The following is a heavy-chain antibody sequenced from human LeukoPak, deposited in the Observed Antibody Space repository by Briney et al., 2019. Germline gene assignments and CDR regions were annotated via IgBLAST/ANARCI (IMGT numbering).Heavy chain of an antibody. D-gene: IGHD2-2*01. Sequence: GASVKVSCKASGGTFSSYAISWVRQAPGQGLDWMGGIIPIFGTANYAQKFQGRVTITTDESTSTAYMELSSLRSEDTAVYYCARCTKPYYYYYMNVWGKGTTVTVSS. CDR2: IIPIFGTA. CDR3: ARCTKPYYYYYMNV. V-gene: IGHV1-69*05. J-gene: IGHJ6*03. CDR1: GGTFSSYA.